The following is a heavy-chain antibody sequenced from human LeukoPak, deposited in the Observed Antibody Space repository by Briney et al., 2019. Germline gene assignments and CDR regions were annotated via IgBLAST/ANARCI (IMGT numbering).Heavy chain of an antibody. V-gene: IGHV3-9*01. D-gene: IGHD3-10*01. CDR1: GFDFHDYM. CDR3: SSTFGSGSYLHS. CDR2: ISWNGDTI. Sequence: GGSLRLSCAASGFDFHDYMMLWVRQPPGKGLEWVSEISWNGDTIGYADSVKGRFIISRDNARRSLYLQMNSLRPEDTAFYYCSSTFGSGSYLHSWGQGTLVTVSS. J-gene: IGHJ5*02.